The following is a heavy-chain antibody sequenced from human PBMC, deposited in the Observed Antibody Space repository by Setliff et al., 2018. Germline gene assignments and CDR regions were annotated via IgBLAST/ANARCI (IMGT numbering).Heavy chain of an antibody. Sequence: SETLFLTCSVYGGSFDTYYWSWIRQAPGKGLEWVGYVYYTGTTNYSPSLKGRVIISVDASKNRLSLQLNSVTPADTAVYYCARDRSAYNYGLDVWGQGTTVTVSS. V-gene: IGHV4-59*01. CDR3: ARDRSAYNYGLDV. J-gene: IGHJ6*02. CDR1: GGSFDTYY. CDR2: VYYTGTT.